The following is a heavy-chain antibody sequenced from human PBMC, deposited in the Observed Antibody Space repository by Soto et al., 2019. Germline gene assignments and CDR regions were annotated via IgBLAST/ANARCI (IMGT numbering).Heavy chain of an antibody. CDR1: GFTFTSSA. V-gene: IGHV1-58*02. CDR3: ASPSGDTAMEDYYYYGMDV. CDR2: IVGGSGNT. J-gene: IGHJ6*02. D-gene: IGHD5-18*01. Sequence: QMQLVQSGPEVKKPGTSVKVSCKASGFTFTSSAMQWVRQARGQRLEWIGWIVGGSGNTNYAQKFQERVTSTRDMSPSTAYMELSSLRSEDTAVYYCASPSGDTAMEDYYYYGMDVWGQGTTVTVSS.